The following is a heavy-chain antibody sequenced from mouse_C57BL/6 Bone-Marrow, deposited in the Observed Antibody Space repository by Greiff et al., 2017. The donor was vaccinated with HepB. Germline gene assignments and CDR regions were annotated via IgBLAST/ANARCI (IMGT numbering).Heavy chain of an antibody. D-gene: IGHD2-5*01. J-gene: IGHJ1*03. Sequence: DVKLVESGGGLVKPGGSLKLSCAASGFTFSSYAMSWVRQTPEKRLEWVATISDDGSYTYYPDNVKGRFTLSRDNAKNNLYLQMRHLKSEDTAIYERAGGGPTRVTTGYFDVGGRGTAVTVTA. V-gene: IGHV5-4*03. CDR1: GFTFSSYA. CDR2: ISDDGSYT. CDR3: AGGGPTRVTTGYFDV.